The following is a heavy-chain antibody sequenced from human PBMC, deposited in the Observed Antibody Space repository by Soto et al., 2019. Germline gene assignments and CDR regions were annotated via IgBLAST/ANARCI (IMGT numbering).Heavy chain of an antibody. V-gene: IGHV4-61*01. CDR1: GGSVSSGSYY. D-gene: IGHD3-22*01. Sequence: QVQLQESGPGLVKPSETLSLTCTVSGGSVSSGSYYWSWIRQPPGKGLEWIGYIYYSGSTNYNPSLQRRVXXAXDXXNNQFSLKLSSVTAADTAVYYCARGLQYYDSSGYYWGQGTLVTVSS. J-gene: IGHJ4*02. CDR2: IYYSGST. CDR3: ARGLQYYDSSGYY.